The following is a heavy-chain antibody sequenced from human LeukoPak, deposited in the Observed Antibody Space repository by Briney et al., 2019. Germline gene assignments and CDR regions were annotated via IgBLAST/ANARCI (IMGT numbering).Heavy chain of an antibody. CDR2: INPNSGGT. CDR3: ARDRGVTNDAFDI. V-gene: IGHV1-2*04. Sequence: ASVKVSCKASGYTFTGYYMHWVRQAPGQGLEWMGWINPNSGGTNYAQKFQGWVTMTRDTSISTAYVELRSLRSDDTAVYYCARDRGVTNDAFDIWGQGTMVTVSS. J-gene: IGHJ3*02. D-gene: IGHD4-17*01. CDR1: GYTFTGYY.